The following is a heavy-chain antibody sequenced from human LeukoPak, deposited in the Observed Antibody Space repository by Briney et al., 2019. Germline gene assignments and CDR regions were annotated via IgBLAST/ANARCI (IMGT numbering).Heavy chain of an antibody. CDR1: GFTFSDYW. J-gene: IGHJ4*02. CDR2: IKEDGSEK. CDR3: ARDRQEWVVHQGLFDS. Sequence: PGGSLRLSCAASGFTFSDYWMSWVRQAPGKGLEWVANIKEDGSEKYYVDSVKGRFTISRDNAKNSLYLQMNSLRTEDTAVYYCARDRQEWVVHQGLFDSWGQGTLVTVSS. D-gene: IGHD6-19*01. V-gene: IGHV3-7*01.